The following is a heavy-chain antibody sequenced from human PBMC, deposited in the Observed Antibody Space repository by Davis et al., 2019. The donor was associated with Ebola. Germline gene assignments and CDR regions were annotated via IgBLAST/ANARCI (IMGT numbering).Heavy chain of an antibody. CDR3: ARGGWASGMDV. CDR2: ITGNGGFT. J-gene: IGHJ6*02. V-gene: IGHV3-64*02. D-gene: IGHD6-19*01. Sequence: PGGSLRLSCAASGFAFSTFAMHWVRQAPGKGLEFVSGITGNGGFTYYADSVKGRFTISRDNSNNTLYLQVGSVRAEDMAVYYCARGGWASGMDVWGQGTTVTVSS. CDR1: GFAFSTFA.